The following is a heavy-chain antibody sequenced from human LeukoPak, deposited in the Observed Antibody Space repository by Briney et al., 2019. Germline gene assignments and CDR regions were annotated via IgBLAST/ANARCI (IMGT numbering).Heavy chain of an antibody. V-gene: IGHV4-31*03. D-gene: IGHD2-2*01. CDR2: IYYSWST. CDR1: GGSISSCGYY. J-gene: IGHJ6*03. Sequence: SETLSLTCTVSGGSISSCGYYWIWIRQHPGKGLEWLGYIYYSWSTYYNPSLKSRVTISVDTSKNQFSLKMSSVTAADTAVYYCARVVVPAARVYYYYYMAVWGKGTTVPVSS. CDR3: ARVVVPAARVYYYYYMAV.